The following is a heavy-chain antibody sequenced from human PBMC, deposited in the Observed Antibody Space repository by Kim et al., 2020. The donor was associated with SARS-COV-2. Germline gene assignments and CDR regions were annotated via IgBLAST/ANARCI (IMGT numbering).Heavy chain of an antibody. Sequence: GGSLRLSCAASGFTFSSYAMSWVRQAPGKGLEWVAAISGSGGSTYYADSVKGRFTISRDNSKNTLYLQMNSLRAEDTAVYYCAKDRYSGSHGEYFDYWGQGTLVTVSS. CDR1: GFTFSSYA. D-gene: IGHD1-26*01. CDR2: ISGSGGST. CDR3: AKDRYSGSHGEYFDY. J-gene: IGHJ4*02. V-gene: IGHV3-23*01.